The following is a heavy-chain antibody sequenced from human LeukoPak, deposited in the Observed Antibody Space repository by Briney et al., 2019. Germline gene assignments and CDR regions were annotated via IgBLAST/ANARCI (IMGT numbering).Heavy chain of an antibody. CDR2: INHSGST. Sequence: SETLSLTCAVYGGSFSGYYWSWIPQPPGKGLEWIGEINHSGSTNYNPSLKSRVTISVDTSKNQFSLKLSSVTAADTAVYYCARGPWLSLWGVDYGGQGTLVSVSS. D-gene: IGHD3-10*01. J-gene: IGHJ4*02. CDR1: GGSFSGYY. CDR3: ARGPWLSLWGVDY. V-gene: IGHV4-34*01.